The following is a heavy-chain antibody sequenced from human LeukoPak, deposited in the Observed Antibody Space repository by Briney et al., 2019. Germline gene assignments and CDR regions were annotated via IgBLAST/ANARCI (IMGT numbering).Heavy chain of an antibody. V-gene: IGHV3-23*01. Sequence: GGSLRLSCAASGFTFSSYAMNWVRQAPGKGLEWVSAISGSAGSTYYADSVKGRFTISRDNSKNTLYLQMNSLRAEDTAVYYCAKMNSGSYYDRVDYWGQGTLVTVSS. J-gene: IGHJ4*02. D-gene: IGHD1-26*01. CDR2: ISGSAGST. CDR3: AKMNSGSYYDRVDY. CDR1: GFTFSSYA.